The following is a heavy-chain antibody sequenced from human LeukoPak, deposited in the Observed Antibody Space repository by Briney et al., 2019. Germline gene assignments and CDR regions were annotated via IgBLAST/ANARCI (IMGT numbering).Heavy chain of an antibody. CDR3: ARDSGYSSSWAFDY. CDR1: GFTFSSYA. Sequence: GGSLRLSCAASGFTFSSYAMSWVRQAPGKGLEWVSVIYSGGSTYYADSVKGRFTISRDNSKNTLYLQMNSLRAEDTAVYYCARDSGYSSSWAFDYWGQGTLVTVSS. J-gene: IGHJ4*02. D-gene: IGHD6-13*01. V-gene: IGHV3-66*01. CDR2: IYSGGST.